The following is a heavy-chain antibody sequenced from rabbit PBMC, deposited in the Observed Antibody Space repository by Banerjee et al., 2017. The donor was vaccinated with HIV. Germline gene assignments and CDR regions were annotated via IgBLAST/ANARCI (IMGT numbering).Heavy chain of an antibody. CDR2: INTATGKP. CDR3: ARDLVGVIGWNFYL. J-gene: IGHJ4*01. V-gene: IGHV1S40*01. Sequence: QSLEESGGGLVQPGASLTLTCTASGFSFSDRDVMCWVRQAPGKGLEWIACINTATGKPVYASWAKGRFTISKTSSTTVTLQMTSLTAADTATYFCARDLVGVIGWNFYLWGPGTLVTVS. CDR1: GFSFSDRDV. D-gene: IGHD1-1*01.